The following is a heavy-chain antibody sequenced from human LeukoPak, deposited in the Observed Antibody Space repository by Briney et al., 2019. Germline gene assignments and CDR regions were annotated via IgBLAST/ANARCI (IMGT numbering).Heavy chain of an antibody. CDR3: AKGRSDWEDAFDI. V-gene: IGHV3-23*01. CDR1: GFTFSSYA. D-gene: IGHD3-9*01. CDR2: ISGSGGST. Sequence: GGSLRLSCAASGFTFSSYAMSWVRQAPGKGLEWVSGISGSGGSTYYADSVKGRFTISRDNSKNTLYLQMNSLRAEDTAVYYCAKGRSDWEDAFDIWGQGTMVTVSS. J-gene: IGHJ3*02.